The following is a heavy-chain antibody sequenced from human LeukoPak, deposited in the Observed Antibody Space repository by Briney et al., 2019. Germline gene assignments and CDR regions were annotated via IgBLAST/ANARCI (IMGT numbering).Heavy chain of an antibody. J-gene: IGHJ4*02. D-gene: IGHD4-11*01. CDR1: GGSISSYY. CDR2: IYYSGST. Sequence: ASETLSLTCTVSGGSISSYYWSWIRQPPGKGLEWIGYIYYSGSTNYNPSLKSRVTISVDTSKNQFSLKLSSVTAADTAVYYCARAITVTTYYFDYWGQGTLVTVSS. CDR3: ARAITVTTYYFDY. V-gene: IGHV4-59*01.